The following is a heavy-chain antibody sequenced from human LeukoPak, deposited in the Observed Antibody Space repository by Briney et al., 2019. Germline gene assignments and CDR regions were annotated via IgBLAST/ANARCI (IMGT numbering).Heavy chain of an antibody. V-gene: IGHV4-34*01. J-gene: IGHJ4*02. CDR2: INHSGST. CDR3: ARGVERTAAAGNFDY. CDR1: GGPFSGYY. D-gene: IGHD6-13*01. Sequence: SETLSLTCAVYGGPFSGYYWSWIRQPPGKGLEWIGEINHSGSTNYNPSLKSRVTISVDTSKNQFSLKLSSVTAADTAVYYCARGVERTAAAGNFDYWGQGTLVTVSS.